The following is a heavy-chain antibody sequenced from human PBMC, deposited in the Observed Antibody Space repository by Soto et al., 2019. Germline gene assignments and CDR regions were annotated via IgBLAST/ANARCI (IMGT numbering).Heavy chain of an antibody. J-gene: IGHJ4*02. V-gene: IGHV6-1*01. CDR1: GDSVSTNSAT. CDR2: TYYRSKWYN. CDR3: ARDRAPAGWSYFDY. D-gene: IGHD6-13*01. Sequence: PSQTLSLTCAISGDSVSTNSATWDWIRQSPSRGLEWLGRTYYRSKWYNDYAVSVKGRFTISRDNAKNSLYLQMNSLRAEDTAVYYCARDRAPAGWSYFDYWGQGALVTVSS.